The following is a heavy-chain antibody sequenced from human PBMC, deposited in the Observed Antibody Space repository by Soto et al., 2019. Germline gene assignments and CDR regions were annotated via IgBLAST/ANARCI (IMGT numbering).Heavy chain of an antibody. D-gene: IGHD3-10*01. CDR2: IYSGGYT. CDR3: ATHPGGGGY. Sequence: EVQLVESGGGLIQPGGSLRLSCAVSGFTVSNNYMSWVRQAPGKGLEGVSVIYSGGYTAYGDSVKGRFTISRDNSKNTLYLQIKTRRPQAPPFFFGATHPGGGGYWGQGTLVTVSS. V-gene: IGHV3-53*01. J-gene: IGHJ4*02. CDR1: GFTVSNNY.